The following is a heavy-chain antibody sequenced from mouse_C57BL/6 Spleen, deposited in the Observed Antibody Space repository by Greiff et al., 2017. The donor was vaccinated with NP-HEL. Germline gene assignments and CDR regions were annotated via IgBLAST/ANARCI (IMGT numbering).Heavy chain of an antibody. CDR2: ISSGGSYT. CDR1: GFTFSSYG. V-gene: IGHV5-6*01. D-gene: IGHD4-1*01. CDR3: ARHTGTWFAY. Sequence: EVQGVESGGDLVKPGGSLKLSCAASGFTFSSYGMSWVRQTPDKRLEWVATISSGGSYTYYPDSVKGRFTISRDNAKNTLYLQVSSLKSEDTAMYYCARHTGTWFAYWGQGTLVTVSA. J-gene: IGHJ3*01.